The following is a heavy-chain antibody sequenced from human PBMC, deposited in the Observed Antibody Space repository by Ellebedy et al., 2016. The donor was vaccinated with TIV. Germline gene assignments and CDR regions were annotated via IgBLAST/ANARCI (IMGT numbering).Heavy chain of an antibody. V-gene: IGHV3-7*03. CDR1: GFSFNTDF. CDR3: ARDGTNPRSAFDI. CDR2: IKPDGSVT. J-gene: IGHJ3*02. Sequence: GESLKISCAASGFSFNTDFMSWVRQAPGKGLDWVASIKPDGSVTYYVDSVEGRFTISRDNARNSLYLQMNSLRAEDTAMYYCARDGTNPRSAFDIWGQGTMVTVSS.